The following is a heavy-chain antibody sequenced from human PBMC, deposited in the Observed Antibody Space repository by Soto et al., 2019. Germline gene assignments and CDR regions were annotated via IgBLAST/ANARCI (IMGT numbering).Heavy chain of an antibody. V-gene: IGHV3-74*01. CDR3: ARDLAVVTAIRDYYYYGMDV. CDR2: INSDGSST. D-gene: IGHD2-21*02. CDR1: GFTFSSYW. J-gene: IGHJ6*02. Sequence: PGGSLRLSCAASGFTFSSYWMHLVRQAPGKGLVWVSRINSDGSSTSYADSVKGRFTISRDNAKNTLYLQMNSLRAEDTAVYYCARDLAVVTAIRDYYYYGMDVWGQGTTVTVSS.